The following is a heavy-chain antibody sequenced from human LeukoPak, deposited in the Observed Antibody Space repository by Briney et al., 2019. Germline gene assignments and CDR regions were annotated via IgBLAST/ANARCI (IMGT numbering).Heavy chain of an antibody. J-gene: IGHJ4*02. CDR2: ISGGGAGT. CDR3: AKGQQDCSSTTCYSVY. CDR1: GFTFSIDA. V-gene: IGHV3-23*01. Sequence: GGSLRLSCAASGFTFSIDAMSWVRQAPGKGLEWVSGISGGGAGTYYADSVKGRFTISRDNSRNTLYLQMSSLRAEDTAVYYCAKGQQDCSSTTCYSVYWGQGTLVTVSS. D-gene: IGHD2-2*02.